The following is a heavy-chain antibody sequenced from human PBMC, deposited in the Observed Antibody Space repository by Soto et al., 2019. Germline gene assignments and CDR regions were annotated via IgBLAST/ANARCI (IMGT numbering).Heavy chain of an antibody. Sequence: GGSLRLSCAASGFTFSSYSMNWVRQAPGKGLEWVSSISSSSSYIYYADSVKGRFTISRDNAKNSLYLQMNSLRAEDTAVYYCARRDGVTTAFDIWGQGTMVTVSS. CDR2: ISSSSSYI. CDR3: ARRDGVTTAFDI. V-gene: IGHV3-21*01. D-gene: IGHD4-17*01. J-gene: IGHJ3*02. CDR1: GFTFSSYS.